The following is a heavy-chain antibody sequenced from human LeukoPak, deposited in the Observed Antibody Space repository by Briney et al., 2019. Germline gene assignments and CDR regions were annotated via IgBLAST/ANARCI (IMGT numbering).Heavy chain of an antibody. V-gene: IGHV4-39*01. J-gene: IGHJ6*03. CDR2: IYYSGST. Sequence: PSETLSLTCTVSGGSISSSSYYWGWIRQPPGKGLEWIGIIYYSGSTSYKPSLRSRVTISVDSSKNQFSLKVTSVTAADTGVYYCVRGGGLLNLGYYCMDVWGKGTTVTVSS. D-gene: IGHD3-16*01. CDR1: GGSISSSSYY. CDR3: VRGGGLLNLGYYCMDV.